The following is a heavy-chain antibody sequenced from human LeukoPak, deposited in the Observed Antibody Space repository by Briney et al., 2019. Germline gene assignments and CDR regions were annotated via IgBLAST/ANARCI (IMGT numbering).Heavy chain of an antibody. CDR1: GFPFSSYW. J-gene: IGHJ4*02. Sequence: GGSLRLSCAASGFPFSSYWMHWVRQVPGKGLVWVSRINGDGSSTSYADSVKGRFTISRDNAKNTLYLQMNGLRAEDTAVYYCARDGDSSGYYVNFDYWGQGTLVTVSS. V-gene: IGHV3-74*01. D-gene: IGHD3-22*01. CDR3: ARDGDSSGYYVNFDY. CDR2: INGDGSST.